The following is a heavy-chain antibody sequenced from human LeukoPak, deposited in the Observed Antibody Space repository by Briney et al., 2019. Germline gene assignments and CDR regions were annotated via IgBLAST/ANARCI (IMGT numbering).Heavy chain of an antibody. CDR3: ARGYCSGGNCYPRDWFDP. CDR2: ISSSGSSI. Sequence: GGSLRLSCAASGFTISSYEMNWVRHAPGKGLEWVSYISSSGSSIFYADSVKGRFTISRDNAKNSLYLQMNSLRAEDTAMYYCARGYCSGGNCYPRDWFDPWGQGTLVTVSS. CDR1: GFTISSYE. D-gene: IGHD2-15*01. V-gene: IGHV3-48*03. J-gene: IGHJ5*02.